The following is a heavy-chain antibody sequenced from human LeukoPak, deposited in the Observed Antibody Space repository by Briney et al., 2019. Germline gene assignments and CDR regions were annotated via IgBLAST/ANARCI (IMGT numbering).Heavy chain of an antibody. V-gene: IGHV4-59*01. CDR2: IYYSGST. CDR1: GGSISSYY. J-gene: IGHJ6*03. CDR3: ARLASIAARQDYMDV. Sequence: SETLSLTCTVSGGSISSYYWSWIRQPPGKGLEWIGYIYYSGSTNYNPSLKSRVTISVDTSKNQFSLKLSSVTAADTAVYYCARLASIAARQDYMDVWGKGTTVTVSS. D-gene: IGHD6-6*01.